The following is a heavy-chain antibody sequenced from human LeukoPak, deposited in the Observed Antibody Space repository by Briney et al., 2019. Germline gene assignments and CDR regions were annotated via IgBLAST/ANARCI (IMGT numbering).Heavy chain of an antibody. CDR2: IIPIFGTA. J-gene: IGHJ4*02. CDR1: VGTFSSYA. D-gene: IGHD3-10*01. CDR3: AREGWFGELFPPTLDY. Sequence: SVKVSCKASVGTFSSYAISWVRQAPGQGLEWMGGIIPIFGTANYAQKFQGRVTITADKSTSTAYMELSSLRSEDTAVYYCAREGWFGELFPPTLDYWGQGTLVTVSS. V-gene: IGHV1-69*06.